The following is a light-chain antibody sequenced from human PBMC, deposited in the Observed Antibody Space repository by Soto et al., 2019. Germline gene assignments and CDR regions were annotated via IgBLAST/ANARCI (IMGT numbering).Light chain of an antibody. V-gene: IGLV2-14*03. CDR3: VSFTVHYSYA. CDR1: IGDVGAYDF. CDR2: DVS. Sequence: QSALTQPASVTGSPGKSITISCTGTIGDVGAYDFVSWYQQHPGKAPRLVIDDVSRRHAGASDRFSGSKSGSTASLTISSLQAEDEADYYCVSFTVHYSYAFGTGTKVTVL. J-gene: IGLJ1*01.